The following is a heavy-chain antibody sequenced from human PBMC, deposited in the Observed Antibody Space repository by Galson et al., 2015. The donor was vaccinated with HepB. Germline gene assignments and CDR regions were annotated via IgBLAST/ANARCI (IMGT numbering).Heavy chain of an antibody. D-gene: IGHD3-3*01. CDR3: ARVVRGQVYEFWSGLDV. Sequence: SLRLSCAASGFTFSTYAMNWVRQAPGKGLERVSSISANSDYIYYEDSVRGRFTTSRDNAGNSMFLEMNSLRAEDTAVYFCARVVRGQVYEFWSGLDVWGKGTTVIVSS. V-gene: IGHV3-21*01. CDR2: ISANSDYI. J-gene: IGHJ6*04. CDR1: GFTFSTYA.